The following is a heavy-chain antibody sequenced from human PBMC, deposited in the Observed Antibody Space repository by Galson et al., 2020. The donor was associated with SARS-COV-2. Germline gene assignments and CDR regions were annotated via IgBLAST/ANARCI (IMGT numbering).Heavy chain of an antibody. CDR1: GGSISSYH. J-gene: IGHJ5*02. Sequence: ETSETLSLTCTVSGGSISSYHCSWIRQPPGKGLEWIGNIFYNGRTNSNPSLKSRVTISVDTSNNQFSLKLSSVTAADTAVYYCAAGTYDHSNYTPFDPWGQGTLVTVSS. D-gene: IGHD4-4*01. CDR2: IFYNGRT. CDR3: AAGTYDHSNYTPFDP. V-gene: IGHV4-59*01.